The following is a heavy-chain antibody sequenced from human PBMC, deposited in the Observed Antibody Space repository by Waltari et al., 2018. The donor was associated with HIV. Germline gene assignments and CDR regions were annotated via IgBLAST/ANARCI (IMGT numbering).Heavy chain of an antibody. J-gene: IGHJ6*02. CDR2: IYYSGST. CDR3: ARDYGYCTSSSCYYYGMDV. V-gene: IGHV4-31*03. D-gene: IGHD2-2*01. Sequence: QVQLQESGPGLVKPSQTLSLTCTVSGGSISSGADYWSWIRQHPGKGREWIGYIYYSGSTYYNPSIKSRVTISVDTSKNQFSLKLSSVTAADTAVYYCARDYGYCTSSSCYYYGMDVWGQGTTVTVSS. CDR1: GGSISSGADY.